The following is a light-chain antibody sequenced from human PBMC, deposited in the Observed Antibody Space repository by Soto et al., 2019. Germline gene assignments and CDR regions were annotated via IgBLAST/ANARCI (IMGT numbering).Light chain of an antibody. J-gene: IGKJ4*01. CDR2: SAS. CDR3: QHTYNSPRT. CDR1: QRVSTY. Sequence: DIQMTQSPTSLSAYVGDRVTITCRASQRVSTYLNWYQQKPGEAPALLIYSASRLQSGVPWRFSGSASGTEYTLTISSLQPEDFATYYCQHTYNSPRTFGGGTTVESK. V-gene: IGKV1-39*01.